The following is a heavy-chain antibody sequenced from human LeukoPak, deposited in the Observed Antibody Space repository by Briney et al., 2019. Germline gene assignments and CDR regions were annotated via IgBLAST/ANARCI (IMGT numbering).Heavy chain of an antibody. CDR2: ISTYNGNT. CDR1: GYTFISHG. CDR3: ERESLGGDIWFDS. J-gene: IGHJ5*01. Sequence: GASVKVSCKASGYTFISHGISWVRRAPGQGLEWMGWISTYNGNTNYAQKFKDRVAVTTDAATSTVYMELRSLTSDDTAVYFCERESLGGDIWFDSWGQGTLVTVSS. D-gene: IGHD2-15*01. V-gene: IGHV1-18*01.